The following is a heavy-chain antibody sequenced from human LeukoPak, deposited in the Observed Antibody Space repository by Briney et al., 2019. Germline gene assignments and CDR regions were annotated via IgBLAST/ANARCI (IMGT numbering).Heavy chain of an antibody. J-gene: IGHJ6*03. CDR1: GLSFRNFA. V-gene: IGHV3-23*01. CDR3: AKMKGQRLNDYCMDV. CDR2: RTGSGGTS. Sequence: GGSLRLSCEASGLSFRNFAMSWVRQAPGEGLEGASGRTGSGGTSYYADSVKGRFTISRDNAKNALYLQMTSLRADDTALYYCAKMKGQRLNDYCMDVWGKGTTVTVSS.